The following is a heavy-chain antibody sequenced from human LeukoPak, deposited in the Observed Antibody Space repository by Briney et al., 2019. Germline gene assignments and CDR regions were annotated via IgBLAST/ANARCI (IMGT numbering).Heavy chain of an antibody. CDR3: ARHVGESPFDY. V-gene: IGHV4-39*01. Sequence: TSETLSLTCTVSGGSISSSSYYWGWIRQPPGKGLEWIGSIYYSGSTYYNPSLKSRVTISVDTSKNQFSLKLSSVTAADTAVYYCARHVGESPFDYWGQGTLVTVSS. J-gene: IGHJ4*02. D-gene: IGHD1-26*01. CDR1: GGSISSSSYY. CDR2: IYYSGST.